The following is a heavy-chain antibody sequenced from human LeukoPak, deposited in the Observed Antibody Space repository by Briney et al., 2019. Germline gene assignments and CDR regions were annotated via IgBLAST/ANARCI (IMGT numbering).Heavy chain of an antibody. D-gene: IGHD4-17*01. CDR2: IYYSGST. CDR1: GGSISSRSYY. J-gene: IGHJ4*02. V-gene: IGHV4-39*01. Sequence: SETLSLTCTVSGGSISSRSYYWGWIRQPPGKGLEWIGSIYYSGSTYYNPSLKSRVTISVDTSKNQFSLKLSSVTAADTAVYYCARLWEGYGDYRDYWGQGTLVTVSS. CDR3: ARLWEGYGDYRDY.